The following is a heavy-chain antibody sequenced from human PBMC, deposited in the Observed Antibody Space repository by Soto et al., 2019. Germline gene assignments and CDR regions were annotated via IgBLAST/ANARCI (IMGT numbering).Heavy chain of an antibody. V-gene: IGHV4-39*01. CDR3: ARRVDYGDYPYYFHY. Sequence: QLQLQESGPGLVKPSETLSLTCTVAAGSISSSSYYWGWIRQPPAKGLEWIGSIYYSGSTYYNPSLKSRVTITVDTSKIQFPLELSSVTAADTAVYCCARRVDYGDYPYYFHYWGEGTLVAVSS. CDR1: AGSISSSSYY. CDR2: IYYSGST. D-gene: IGHD4-17*01. J-gene: IGHJ4*02.